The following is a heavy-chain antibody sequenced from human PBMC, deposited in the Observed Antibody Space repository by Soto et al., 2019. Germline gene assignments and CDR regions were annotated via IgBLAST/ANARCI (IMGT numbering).Heavy chain of an antibody. D-gene: IGHD5-18*01. Sequence: GGSLRLSCAASVFTFSSYAMSCVRHSPGKGLEWVSAISGSGGSTYYADSVKGRFTISRDNSKNTLYLQMNSLRAEDTAVYYCAKNSGYSYGFPFEYWGQGTLVSVSS. V-gene: IGHV3-23*01. CDR1: VFTFSSYA. CDR2: ISGSGGST. J-gene: IGHJ4*02. CDR3: AKNSGYSYGFPFEY.